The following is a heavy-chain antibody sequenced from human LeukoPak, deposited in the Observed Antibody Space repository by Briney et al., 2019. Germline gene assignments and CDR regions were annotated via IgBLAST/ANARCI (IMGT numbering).Heavy chain of an antibody. J-gene: IGHJ4*02. D-gene: IGHD3-16*01. CDR1: GFTFSSYA. CDR3: AKEPVIWGTDQFDY. Sequence: GGSLRLSCAASGFTFSSYAMSWVRRAPGKGLGWVSAISGSGGSTYYADSVKGRFTISRDKSKNTLYLQMNSLRAEDTAVYYCAKEPVIWGTDQFDYWGQGTLVTVSS. CDR2: ISGSGGST. V-gene: IGHV3-23*01.